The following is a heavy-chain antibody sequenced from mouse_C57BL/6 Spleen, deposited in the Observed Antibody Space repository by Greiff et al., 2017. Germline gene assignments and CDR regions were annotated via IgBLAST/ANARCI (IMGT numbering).Heavy chain of an antibody. V-gene: IGHV1-81*01. J-gene: IGHJ3*01. D-gene: IGHD4-1*01. CDR3: AILTGTLFAY. CDR2: IYPRSGNT. Sequence: VQLQQSGAELARPGASVTLSCKASGYTFTSYGISWVKQRTGQGLEWIGEIYPRSGNTYYNEKFKGKATLTADKSSSTAYMELRSLTSEDSAVYFCAILTGTLFAYWGQGTLVTVSA. CDR1: GYTFTSYG.